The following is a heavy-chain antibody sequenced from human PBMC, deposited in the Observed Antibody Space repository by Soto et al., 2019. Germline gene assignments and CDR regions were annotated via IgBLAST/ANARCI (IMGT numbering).Heavy chain of an antibody. Sequence: GGALRRSCSASGFTVSSYYMSWVRQAPGKGLEWVSVIYSGGSTYYADSVKGRFTISRDNSKNTLYLQMNSLRAEDTAVYYCARVHRGVAAARDYWGQGTLVTVSS. V-gene: IGHV3-53*01. CDR3: ARVHRGVAAARDY. J-gene: IGHJ4*02. D-gene: IGHD6-13*01. CDR2: IYSGGST. CDR1: GFTVSSYY.